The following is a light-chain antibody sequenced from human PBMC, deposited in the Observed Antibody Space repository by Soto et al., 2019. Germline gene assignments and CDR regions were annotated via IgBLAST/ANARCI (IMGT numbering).Light chain of an antibody. CDR2: GTF. J-gene: IGKJ2*01. CDR1: QNVRSTY. V-gene: IGKV3-20*01. Sequence: EIVLTQSPGTLSLSPGEGATLSCRASQNVRSTYIGWYHQKPGQAPRLLIYGTFNRAAGVPDRFSGSLSGTDFTLTISRLEPEDFGVYYCQQYGRAHYTVGQGTKLE. CDR3: QQYGRAHYT.